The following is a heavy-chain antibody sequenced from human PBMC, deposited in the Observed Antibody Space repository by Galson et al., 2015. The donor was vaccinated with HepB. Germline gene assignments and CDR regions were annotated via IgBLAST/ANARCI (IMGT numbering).Heavy chain of an antibody. CDR3: AKPRRGFSITMVSYYFDY. Sequence: SLRLSCAASGFTFSSYAMSWVRQAPGKGLEWVSAISGSGGSTYYADSVKGRFTISRDNSKNTLYLQMNSLRAEDTAVYYCAKPRRGFSITMVSYYFDYWGQGTLVTVSS. CDR2: ISGSGGST. CDR1: GFTFSSYA. J-gene: IGHJ4*02. V-gene: IGHV3-23*01. D-gene: IGHD3-10*01.